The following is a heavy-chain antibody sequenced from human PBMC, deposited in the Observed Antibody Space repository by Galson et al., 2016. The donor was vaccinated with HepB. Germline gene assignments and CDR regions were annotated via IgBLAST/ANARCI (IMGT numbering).Heavy chain of an antibody. CDR3: ARSGGNYYDFWSGYYFPLDGTDV. CDR1: GFTFSSYS. CDR2: ISSSSSYI. D-gene: IGHD3-3*01. V-gene: IGHV3-21*01. Sequence: SLRLSCAASGFTFSSYSMNWVRQAPGKGLGWVSSISSSSSYIYYADSVKGRFTISRDNAKNSLYLQMNSLRAEDTAVYYCARSGGNYYDFWSGYYFPLDGTDVWGQGTTVTVSS. J-gene: IGHJ6*02.